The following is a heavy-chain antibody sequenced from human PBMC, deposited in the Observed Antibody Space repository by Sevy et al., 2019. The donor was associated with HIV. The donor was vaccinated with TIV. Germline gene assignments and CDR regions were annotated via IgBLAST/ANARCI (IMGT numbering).Heavy chain of an antibody. V-gene: IGHV3-23*01. J-gene: IGHJ4*02. D-gene: IGHD2-8*01. CDR2: LSFGCGEI. CDR3: AREGCTKPHDY. CDR1: GFTFSKYS. Sequence: GGSLRLSCAASGFTFSKYSMSWVRQPPGKGLEWVSTLSFGCGEINYADSVKGRFTISRDNSKSSVYLQMNNLRPEDMAVYYCAREGCTKPHDYWGQGTLVIVSS.